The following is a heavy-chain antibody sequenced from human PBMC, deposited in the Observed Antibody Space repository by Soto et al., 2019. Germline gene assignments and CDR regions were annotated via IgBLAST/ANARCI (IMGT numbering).Heavy chain of an antibody. CDR1: GGSFSGYY. J-gene: IGHJ4*02. V-gene: IGHV4-34*01. CDR2: INHSGST. Sequence: QVQLQQWGAGLLKPSETLSLTCAVYGGSFSGYYWSWGRQSPRKGLEWIGEINHSGSTNHNPSLKRRLTTSVDTPKNQFSLKLSSVTAADTALYYCVACDYGDYPRYWGQGSLVTVSS. D-gene: IGHD4-17*01. CDR3: VACDYGDYPRY.